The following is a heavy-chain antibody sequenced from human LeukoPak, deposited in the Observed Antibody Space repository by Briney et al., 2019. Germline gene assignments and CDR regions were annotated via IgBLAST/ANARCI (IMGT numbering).Heavy chain of an antibody. CDR3: ARGPPPLPYSSSSWEGWFDP. Sequence: SQTLSLTCTVSGGSISSGSYYWSWIRQPAGKGLEWIGRIYTSGSTNYNPSLKSRVTISVDTSKNQFSLKLSSVTAADTAVYYCARGPPPLPYSSSSWEGWFDPWGQGTLVTVSS. D-gene: IGHD6-6*01. V-gene: IGHV4-61*02. CDR1: GGSISSGSYY. CDR2: IYTSGST. J-gene: IGHJ5*02.